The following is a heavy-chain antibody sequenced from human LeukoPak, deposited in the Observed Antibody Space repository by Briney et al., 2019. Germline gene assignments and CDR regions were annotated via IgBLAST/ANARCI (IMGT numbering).Heavy chain of an antibody. CDR2: IYYSGST. D-gene: IGHD3-16*01. J-gene: IGHJ6*02. CDR3: ARVGSLSYYYYGMDV. Sequence: SETLSLTCTVSGGSISSGGYYWSWIRQHPGKGLEWIGYIYYSGSTYYNPSLKRRVTISVDTSKNQFSLKLSSVTAADTAVYYCARVGSLSYYYYGMDVWGQGTTVTVSS. V-gene: IGHV4-31*03. CDR1: GGSISSGGYY.